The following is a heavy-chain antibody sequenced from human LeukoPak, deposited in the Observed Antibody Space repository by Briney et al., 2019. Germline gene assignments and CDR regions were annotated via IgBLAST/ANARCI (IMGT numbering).Heavy chain of an antibody. J-gene: IGHJ6*03. V-gene: IGHV1-18*01. CDR1: GYTFTSYG. Sequence: ASVKVSCKASGYTFTSYGISWVRQAPGQGLEWMGWISAYNGNTNYAQKLQGRVTMTTDTSTSTAYMELSSLRSEDTAVYYCARGGIAVAGTNTYYYMDVWGKGTTVTVSS. CDR2: ISAYNGNT. D-gene: IGHD6-19*01. CDR3: ARGGIAVAGTNTYYYMDV.